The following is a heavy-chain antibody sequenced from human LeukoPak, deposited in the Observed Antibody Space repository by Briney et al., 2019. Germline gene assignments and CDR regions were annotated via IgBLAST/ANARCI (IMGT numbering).Heavy chain of an antibody. V-gene: IGHV1-58*02. D-gene: IGHD1-26*01. J-gene: IGHJ4*02. CDR2: IVVGSGNT. CDR1: GYTFTSYG. CDR3: AAASGSYFDFDY. Sequence: ASVKVSCKASGYTFTSYGISWVRQARGQRLEWIGWIVVGSGNTNYAQKFQERVTITRDMSTSTAYMELSSLRSEDTAVYYCAAASGSYFDFDYWGQGTLVTVSS.